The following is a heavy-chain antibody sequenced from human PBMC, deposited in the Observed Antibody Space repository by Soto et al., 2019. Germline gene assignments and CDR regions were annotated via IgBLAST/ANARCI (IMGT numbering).Heavy chain of an antibody. Sequence: ASVKVSFKASGYTFTSYYMHWVRQAPGQGLEWMGIINPSGGSTSYAQKFQGRVTMTRDTSTSTVYMELSSLRSEDTAVYYCARVEGGELLWFGESYYGMDVWGQGTTVTVSS. V-gene: IGHV1-46*01. D-gene: IGHD3-10*01. CDR1: GYTFTSYY. CDR3: ARVEGGELLWFGESYYGMDV. J-gene: IGHJ6*02. CDR2: INPSGGST.